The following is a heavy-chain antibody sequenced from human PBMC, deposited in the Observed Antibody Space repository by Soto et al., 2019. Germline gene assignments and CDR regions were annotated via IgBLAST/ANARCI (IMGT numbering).Heavy chain of an antibody. CDR3: ARETDDFWSGYYRDYYYGMDV. D-gene: IGHD3-3*01. J-gene: IGHJ6*02. CDR1: GGTFSSYA. CDR2: IIPIFGTA. Sequence: GASVKVSCKASGGTFSSYAISWVRQAPGQGLEWMGGIIPIFGTANYAQKFQGRVTITADESTSTAYMELSSLRSEDTAVYYCARETDDFWSGYYRDYYYGMDVWGQGTTVTVSS. V-gene: IGHV1-69*13.